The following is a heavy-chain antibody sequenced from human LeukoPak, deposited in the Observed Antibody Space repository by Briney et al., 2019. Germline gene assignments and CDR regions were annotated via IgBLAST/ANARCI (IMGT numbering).Heavy chain of an antibody. CDR3: ARVLQIWFGELPLDDAFDI. Sequence: SETLSLTCTVSGYSISSGYYWGWIRQPPGKGLEWIGSIYHSGSTYYNPSLKSRVTISVDTSKNQFSLKLSSVTAADTAVYYCARVLQIWFGELPLDDAFDIWVQGTMVTVSS. J-gene: IGHJ3*02. CDR2: IYHSGST. V-gene: IGHV4-38-2*02. CDR1: GYSISSGYY. D-gene: IGHD3-10*01.